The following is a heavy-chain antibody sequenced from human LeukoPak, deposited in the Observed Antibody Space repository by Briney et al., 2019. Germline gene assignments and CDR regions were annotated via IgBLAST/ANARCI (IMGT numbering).Heavy chain of an antibody. CDR2: INTGNGNT. Sequence: GASVKVSCKASGYTFTSYIVHWGRQAPGQGLEWMGWINTGNGNTRYSEDFNGRVTITRDTSARTANMELSSLRSEDTAVYYCAREWTSSSGPPHDALDIWGQGTMVTVSA. D-gene: IGHD6-19*01. V-gene: IGHV1-3*03. CDR3: AREWTSSSGPPHDALDI. CDR1: GYTFTSYI. J-gene: IGHJ3*02.